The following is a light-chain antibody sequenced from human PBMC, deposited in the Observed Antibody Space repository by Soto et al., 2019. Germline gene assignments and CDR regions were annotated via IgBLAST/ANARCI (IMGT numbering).Light chain of an antibody. V-gene: IGKV3-15*01. CDR2: GAS. Sequence: VVTQSPATLSVFPGETATLSCRASQSVSSDLAWYQQRPGQAPRLLIYGASTRATGIPARFRGSGSGTEFRLTISSLQSEDFDTYYCQQYNTWHPKMAFGRGTKVEIK. J-gene: IGKJ1*01. CDR3: QQYNTWHPKMA. CDR1: QSVSSD.